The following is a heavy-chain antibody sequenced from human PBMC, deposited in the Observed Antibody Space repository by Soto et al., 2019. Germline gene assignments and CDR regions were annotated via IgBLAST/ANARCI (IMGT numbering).Heavy chain of an antibody. D-gene: IGHD3-22*01. Sequence: QVQLVQSGAEEMKPGASVKVSCKASGYTLTRYSIHWVRQAPGQRLEWMGWINAGNGNTKFSQKFQGRVTITRDTSASTAYMKLRGLRSEDTAVYYCAILGTYYFDNSDNYFDFWGQGTLVTVSS. CDR1: GYTLTRYS. J-gene: IGHJ4*02. V-gene: IGHV1-3*05. CDR2: INAGNGNT. CDR3: AILGTYYFDNSDNYFDF.